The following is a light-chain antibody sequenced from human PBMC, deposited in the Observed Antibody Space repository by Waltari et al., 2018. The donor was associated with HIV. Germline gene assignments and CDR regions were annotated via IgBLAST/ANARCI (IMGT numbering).Light chain of an antibody. CDR1: SLRTYY. J-gene: IGLJ3*02. Sequence: ALGQTVRITCRGDSLRTYYGSWYQQKPGQAPILVIYGKNYRPSGIPERFSGSNSENTASLIITGAQAEDEADYYCNSRDTSGNRLLFGGGTKLTVI. V-gene: IGLV3-19*01. CDR2: GKN. CDR3: NSRDTSGNRLL.